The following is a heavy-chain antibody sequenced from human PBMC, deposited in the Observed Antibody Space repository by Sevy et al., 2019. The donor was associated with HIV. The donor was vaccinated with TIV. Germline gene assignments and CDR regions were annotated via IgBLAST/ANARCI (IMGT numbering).Heavy chain of an antibody. Sequence: GASVKVSCKASGYTFTGYYMHWVRQAPGQGLEWMGWINPNSGGTNYAQKFQGRVTMTRDTSISTAYMELSRLRSDDKAVYYCARRMDEGEWELPWRMDVWGQGTTVTVSS. J-gene: IGHJ6*02. CDR3: ARRMDEGEWELPWRMDV. D-gene: IGHD1-26*01. V-gene: IGHV1-2*02. CDR1: GYTFTGYY. CDR2: INPNSGGT.